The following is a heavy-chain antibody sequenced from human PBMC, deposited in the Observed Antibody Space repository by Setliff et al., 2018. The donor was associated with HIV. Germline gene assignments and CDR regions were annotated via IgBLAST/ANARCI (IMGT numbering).Heavy chain of an antibody. CDR2: INHSGST. CDR1: GGSFNGYY. V-gene: IGHV4-34*01. J-gene: IGHJ1*01. Sequence: PSETLSLTCAVYGGSFNGYYWSWIRQPPGKGLEWIGEINHSGSTNYNPSLKSRVTMSVDKSKHQFSLRLSSVTAADTAVYYCARARRAGSGPRYFQHWGQGTLVTVSS. CDR3: ARARRAGSGPRYFQH. D-gene: IGHD2-15*01.